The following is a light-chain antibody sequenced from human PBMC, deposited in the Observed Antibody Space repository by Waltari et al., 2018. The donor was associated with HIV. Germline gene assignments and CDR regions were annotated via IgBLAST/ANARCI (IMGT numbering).Light chain of an antibody. CDR1: QNINSW. CDR2: KAS. Sequence: DIRMTQFPSTLSASVGDRVTITCRASQNINSWLAWYQQGPGKAPRLLIHKASNLEYGVPSRFSGVGSGTEFNLTIDSLQPDDFATYYCQQYNIDFYTFGQGTKV. J-gene: IGKJ3*01. CDR3: QQYNIDFYT. V-gene: IGKV1-5*03.